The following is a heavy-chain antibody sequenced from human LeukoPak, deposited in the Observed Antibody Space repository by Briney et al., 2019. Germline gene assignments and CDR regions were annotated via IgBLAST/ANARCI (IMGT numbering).Heavy chain of an antibody. J-gene: IGHJ6*03. V-gene: IGHV3-9*01. D-gene: IGHD3-3*02. CDR2: ISWNSGSI. CDR3: AKDLSALLSGAHNYMDV. CDR1: GFTFSSYG. Sequence: GGSLRLSCAASGFTFSSYGMHWVRQAPGKGLEWVSGISWNSGSIGYADSVKGRFTISRDNAKNSLYLQMNSLRAEDTALYYCAKDLSALLSGAHNYMDVWGKGTTVTISS.